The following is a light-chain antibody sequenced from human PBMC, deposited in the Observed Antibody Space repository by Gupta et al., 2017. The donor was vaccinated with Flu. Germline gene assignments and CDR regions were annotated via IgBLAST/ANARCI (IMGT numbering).Light chain of an antibody. Sequence: GTLGSPASISCRCSQSVVYSVGNTYLHWLQQRPGQSPRLLIYQVSHRESGGPDRFSGSGSGTDFTLNISRVEADDFGVYYCMQGSSWPWAFGQGTKVESK. CDR1: QSVVYSVGNTY. V-gene: IGKV2-30*01. CDR3: MQGSSWPWA. J-gene: IGKJ1*01. CDR2: QVS.